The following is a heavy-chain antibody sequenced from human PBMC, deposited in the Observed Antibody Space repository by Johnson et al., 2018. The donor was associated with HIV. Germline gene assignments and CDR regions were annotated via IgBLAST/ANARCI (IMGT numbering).Heavy chain of an antibody. Sequence: EVQLVESGGGLVKPGGSLRLSCAASGFTFSNAWMSWVRQAPGKGLEWVGRITSKTDGGTTDYAAPVKGRFTLSRDDSKNTLYLQMNSLKTEDTAVYYCTTPSGSYVSSYDAFDIWGQGTMGTVSS. CDR1: GFTFSNAW. J-gene: IGHJ3*02. CDR2: ITSKTDGGTT. V-gene: IGHV3-15*01. CDR3: TTPSGSYVSSYDAFDI. D-gene: IGHD1-26*01.